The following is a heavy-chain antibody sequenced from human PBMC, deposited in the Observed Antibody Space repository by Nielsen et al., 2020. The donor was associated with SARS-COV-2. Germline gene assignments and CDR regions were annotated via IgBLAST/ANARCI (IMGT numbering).Heavy chain of an antibody. Sequence: GGSLRLSCAASGFTFDDYTMHWVRQPPGKGLEWVSLISWDGASTYYGDPVRGRFTISRDNRKNSLFLQMNSLRAEDTAVYYCASAKARYSSSWPDAFDIWGQGTMVTVSS. CDR3: ASAKARYSSSWPDAFDI. CDR2: ISWDGAST. J-gene: IGHJ3*02. CDR1: GFTFDDYT. V-gene: IGHV3-43*01. D-gene: IGHD6-13*01.